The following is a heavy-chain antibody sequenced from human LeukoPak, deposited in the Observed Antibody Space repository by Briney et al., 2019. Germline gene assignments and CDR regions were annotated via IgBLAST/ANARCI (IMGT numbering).Heavy chain of an antibody. V-gene: IGHV3-20*04. CDR3: ARQTRGHDY. D-gene: IGHD1-7*01. CDR1: GFTFANSG. Sequence: GGSLRLSCEASGFTFANSGRCGVRQVQGKGLEWLSAINWNGRIVGSAASVQGRFTSSKDSSKTMVHRKMTRLKVEDTGVYYCARQTRGHDYWGQGTVVIVSS. J-gene: IGHJ4*02. CDR2: INWNGRIV.